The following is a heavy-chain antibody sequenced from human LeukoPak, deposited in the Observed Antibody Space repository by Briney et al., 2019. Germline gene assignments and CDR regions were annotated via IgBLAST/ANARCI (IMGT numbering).Heavy chain of an antibody. CDR1: GGTFSSYA. Sequence: SVKVSCKASGGTFSSYAISWVRQAPGQGLEWMGGIIPIFGTANYAQKFQGRVTITADESTSTAYMELSSLRSEDTAVYYCARKIVVVPAAIQRVWFREHRDYYYYGMDVWGQGTTVTVSS. CDR3: ARKIVVVPAAIQRVWFREHRDYYYYGMDV. V-gene: IGHV1-69*13. CDR2: IIPIFGTA. J-gene: IGHJ6*02. D-gene: IGHD2-2*01.